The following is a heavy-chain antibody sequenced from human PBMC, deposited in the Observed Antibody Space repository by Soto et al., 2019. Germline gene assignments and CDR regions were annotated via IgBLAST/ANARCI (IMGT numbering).Heavy chain of an antibody. CDR1: GYTFTSYD. CDR3: ARTGGVLWFGEIDY. V-gene: IGHV1-8*01. Sequence: QVQLVQSGAEVKKPGASVKVSCKASGYTFTSYDINWVRQATGQGLEWMGWMNPNSGNTGYAQKFQGRVTMTRNTSRRRAYNELSSLRSEDTAVYYWARTGGVLWFGEIDYWGQGTLVTVSS. J-gene: IGHJ4*02. CDR2: MNPNSGNT. D-gene: IGHD3-10*01.